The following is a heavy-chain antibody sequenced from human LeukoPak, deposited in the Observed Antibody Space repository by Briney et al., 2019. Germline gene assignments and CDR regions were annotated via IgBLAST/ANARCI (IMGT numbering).Heavy chain of an antibody. Sequence: SQTMSLTCAVSGHSISSRNWWSWVRQPPGKGLEWIGELYHSGRTNYNPSLTSRVTISVDTSKNQFSLQLSSVTAADTGVYYCARDRGQRITVVRGKWFDPWGQGTLVTVSS. J-gene: IGHJ5*02. V-gene: IGHV4-4*02. CDR1: GHSISSRNW. D-gene: IGHD3-10*01. CDR2: LYHSGRT. CDR3: ARDRGQRITVVRGKWFDP.